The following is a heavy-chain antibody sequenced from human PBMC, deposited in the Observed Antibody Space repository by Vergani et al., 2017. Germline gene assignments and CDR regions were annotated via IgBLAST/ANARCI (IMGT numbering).Heavy chain of an antibody. CDR1: GDSVISTDYH. D-gene: IGHD3-10*01. V-gene: IGHV4-39*07. Sequence: QVQLQESGPGLVKPSETLSLTCTVSGDSVISTDYHWGWIRQPPGKGLVWIGSMDYSGSTSYNPSLESRVTISVDTSKNQFSLKLSSVTAADAAVYYCARXGRMVRGVINWFDPWGQGTLVTVSS. CDR2: MDYSGST. CDR3: ARXGRMVRGVINWFDP. J-gene: IGHJ5*02.